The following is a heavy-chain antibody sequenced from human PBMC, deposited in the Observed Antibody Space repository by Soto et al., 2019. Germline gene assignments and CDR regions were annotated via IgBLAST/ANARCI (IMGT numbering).Heavy chain of an antibody. CDR3: AKDVITARPHREWYFDL. CDR2: ISGSGGST. CDR1: GFTFSSYA. V-gene: IGHV3-23*01. Sequence: GGSLRLSCAASGFTFSSYAMSWVRQAPGKGLEWVSAISGSGGSTYYADSVKGRFTISRDNSKNTLYLQMNSLRAEDTAVYYCAKDVITARPHREWYFDLWGRGTLVTVSS. D-gene: IGHD6-6*01. J-gene: IGHJ2*01.